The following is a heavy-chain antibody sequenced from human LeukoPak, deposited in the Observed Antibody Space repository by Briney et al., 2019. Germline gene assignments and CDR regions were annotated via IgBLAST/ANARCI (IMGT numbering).Heavy chain of an antibody. V-gene: IGHV3-11*01. CDR3: ARFAAYLRDDSCGFFDY. CDR1: EFIFSDHY. D-gene: IGHD3-22*01. Sequence: GGSLRLSCAASEFIFSDHYMSWIRQAPGKGLEWVSYISTSGRTRYYADSVKGRLTISRDNAKNSLYLEMSSLRAEDTAVYYCARFAAYLRDDSCGFFDYWGQGTLVTASS. J-gene: IGHJ4*02. CDR2: ISTSGRTR.